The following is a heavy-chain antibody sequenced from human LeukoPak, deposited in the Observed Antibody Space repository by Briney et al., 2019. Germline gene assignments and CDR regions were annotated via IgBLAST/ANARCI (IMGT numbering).Heavy chain of an antibody. V-gene: IGHV1-46*01. CDR1: GYTFTSYY. CDR3: ARSVLGTDAFDI. CDR2: INPSGCST. D-gene: IGHD1-14*01. J-gene: IGHJ3*02. Sequence: GASVKVSCKASGYTFTSYYMHWVRQAPGQGLEWMGLINPSGCSTSYAQKFQGRVAMTRDMSTSTVYMELSSLRSEDTAVYYCARSVLGTDAFDIWGQGTMVTVSS.